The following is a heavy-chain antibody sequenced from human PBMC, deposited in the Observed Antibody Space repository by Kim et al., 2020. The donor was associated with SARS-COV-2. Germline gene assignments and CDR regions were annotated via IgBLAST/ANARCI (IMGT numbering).Heavy chain of an antibody. J-gene: IGHJ2*01. Sequence: GGSLRLSCAASGFTFGNYNFNWVRQAPGKGLEWISFISSRSTAIYYAGSVKGRFTVSRDNAQNLLSLQMNSLRGEDTAVYFCARDMAATEYSSSWY. CDR1: GFTFGNYN. CDR2: ISSRSTAI. D-gene: IGHD6-6*01. CDR3: ARDMAATEYSSSWY. V-gene: IGHV3-48*01.